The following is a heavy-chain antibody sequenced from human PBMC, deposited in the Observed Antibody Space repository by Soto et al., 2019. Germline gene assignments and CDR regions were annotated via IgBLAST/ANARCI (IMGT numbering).Heavy chain of an antibody. CDR3: AREDIVAPLQHAFDI. V-gene: IGHV4-31*03. CDR2: IYYSGST. D-gene: IGHD5-12*01. J-gene: IGHJ3*02. Sequence: QVQLQESGPGLVKPSQTLSLTCTVSGGSISSGGYYWSWIRQHPGKGLEWIGYIYYSGSTYYNPSLKRRVTISVDTSKNQFSLKLSSVTAADTAVYYCAREDIVAPLQHAFDIWGQGTMVTVSS. CDR1: GGSISSGGYY.